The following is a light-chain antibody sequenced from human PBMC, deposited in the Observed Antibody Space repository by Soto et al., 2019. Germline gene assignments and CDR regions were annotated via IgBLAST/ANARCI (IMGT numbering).Light chain of an antibody. V-gene: IGKV1-33*01. Sequence: DIQMTQSPSSLSASVGDRVTITCQASQDISNYLNWYQQKPGKAPKLLIYDASNLETGVPSRFSGSGSGTDFTFNISSLQPEDIATYYCQQYDNLFTFGPGTKVDI. CDR2: DAS. CDR3: QQYDNLFT. CDR1: QDISNY. J-gene: IGKJ3*01.